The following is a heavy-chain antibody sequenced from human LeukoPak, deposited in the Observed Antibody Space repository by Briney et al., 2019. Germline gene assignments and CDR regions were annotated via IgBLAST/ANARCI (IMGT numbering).Heavy chain of an antibody. CDR1: GGSISSSSYY. CDR3: ASGIRGDYYDSSGYLDY. Sequence: PSETLSLTCTVSGGSISSSSYYWGWIRPPPGKGLEWIGSIYYSGSTYYNPSLKSRVTISVDTSKNQFSLKLSSVTAADTAVYYCASGIRGDYYDSSGYLDYWGQGTLVTVSS. V-gene: IGHV4-39*01. J-gene: IGHJ4*02. D-gene: IGHD3-22*01. CDR2: IYYSGST.